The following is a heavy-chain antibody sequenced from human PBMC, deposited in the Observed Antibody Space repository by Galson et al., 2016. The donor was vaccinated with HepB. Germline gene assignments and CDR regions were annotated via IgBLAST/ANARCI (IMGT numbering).Heavy chain of an antibody. CDR1: GFTFNNYA. CDR3: AKDMRSSVTGWRKLDAFDV. V-gene: IGHV3-23*01. Sequence: SLRLSCAASGFTFNNYALNWVRQAPGKGLEWVSAISIRSDSTFYADSVKGRFMIFRDNSKNTVYLQMNTLIVDDTATYYFAKDMRSSVTGWRKLDAFDVWGQGTMVTVSS. D-gene: IGHD5/OR15-5a*01. J-gene: IGHJ3*01. CDR2: ISIRSDST.